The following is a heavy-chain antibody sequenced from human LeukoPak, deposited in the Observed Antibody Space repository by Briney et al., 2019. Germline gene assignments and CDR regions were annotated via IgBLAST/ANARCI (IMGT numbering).Heavy chain of an antibody. V-gene: IGHV3-33*01. D-gene: IGHD2-8*02. CDR1: GFTFGSYA. Sequence: GGSLTLSCAASGFTFGSYAMHWVRQAPGKGLEWVGLVSYDGGNKYYGDSVRGRFSISRDKYKNTVYLQMNSPRADDSAVYYCVRDVGVGTGIYYYFDYWGQGTLVTVSS. CDR3: VRDVGVGTGIYYYFDY. J-gene: IGHJ4*02. CDR2: VSYDGGNK.